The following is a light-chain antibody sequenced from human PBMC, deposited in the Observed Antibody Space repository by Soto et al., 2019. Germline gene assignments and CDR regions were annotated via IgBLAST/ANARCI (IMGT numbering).Light chain of an antibody. CDR2: GAS. CDR3: QQYVSSGT. J-gene: IGKJ1*01. Sequence: HSLGTLSLSPGERATLSCRASQSVSNNYLAWYQQKPGQAPRLLIYGASNRATGIPDRFSGSGSGTDFTLTISRLEPEDFAVYYCQQYVSSGTFGQGSKVDVK. V-gene: IGKV3-20*01. CDR1: QSVSNNY.